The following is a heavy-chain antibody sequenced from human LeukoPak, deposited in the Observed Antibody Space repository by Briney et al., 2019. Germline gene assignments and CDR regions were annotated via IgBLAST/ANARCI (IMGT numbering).Heavy chain of an antibody. CDR3: ARDTSPKWYYMDV. J-gene: IGHJ6*03. CDR1: GFTFSSYS. D-gene: IGHD2-8*01. CDR2: ISSSSSYI. V-gene: IGHV3-21*01. Sequence: GGSLRLSCAASGFTFSSYSMNWVRQAPGKGLEWVSSISSSSSYIYYADSVKGRFTISRDNAKNSLYLQMNSLRAEDTAVYYCARDTSPKWYYMDVWGKGTTVTVSS.